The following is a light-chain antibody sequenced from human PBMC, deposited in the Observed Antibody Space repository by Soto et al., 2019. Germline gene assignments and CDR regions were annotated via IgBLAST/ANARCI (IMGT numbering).Light chain of an antibody. CDR3: QQYYSYPRT. J-gene: IGKJ1*01. CDR2: AAS. Sequence: AIRMTQSPSSFSASTGDRVTITCRASQGISGYLAWYQQKPGKAPKLLSYAASTLQSGVPSRFSGSGSGTDFTLTISCLQSEDFATYYCQQYYSYPRTFGQGTKVDI. V-gene: IGKV1-8*01. CDR1: QGISGY.